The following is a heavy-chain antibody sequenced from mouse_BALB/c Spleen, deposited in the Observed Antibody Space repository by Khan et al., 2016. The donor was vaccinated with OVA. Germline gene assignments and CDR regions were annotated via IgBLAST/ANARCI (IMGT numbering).Heavy chain of an antibody. CDR1: GFSLTSYG. D-gene: IGHD1-1*01. Sequence: QVQLKQSGPGLVAPSQSLSITCTVSGFSLTSYGVHWVRQPPGKGLEWLGVIWTGGSTNYNSALRSRLTINKDNSKSQGFLKMNNLQTDDTAMYGCARDLGSSHWYFDVWGAGTTVTVSS. CDR3: ARDLGSSHWYFDV. V-gene: IGHV2-9*02. J-gene: IGHJ1*01. CDR2: IWTGGST.